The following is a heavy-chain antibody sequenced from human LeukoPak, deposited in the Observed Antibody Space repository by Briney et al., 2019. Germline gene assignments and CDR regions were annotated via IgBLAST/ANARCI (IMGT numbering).Heavy chain of an antibody. CDR1: GYTSTGYY. V-gene: IGHV1-2*06. J-gene: IGHJ5*02. D-gene: IGHD6-13*01. CDR2: INPNSGGT. Sequence: GASVKVSCKASGYTSTGYYMHWVRQAPGQGLEWMGRINPNSGGTNYAQKFQGRVTMTRDTSISTAYMELSRLRSDDTAVYYCAREARYSSSKFDPWGQGSLVTVSS. CDR3: AREARYSSSKFDP.